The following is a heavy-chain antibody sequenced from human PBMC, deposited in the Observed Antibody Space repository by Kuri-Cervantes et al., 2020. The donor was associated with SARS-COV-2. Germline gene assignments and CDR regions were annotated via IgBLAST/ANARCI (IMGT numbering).Heavy chain of an antibody. D-gene: IGHD1-14*01. J-gene: IGHJ6*03. V-gene: IGHV3-11*04. CDR3: ARGPLAYYYYYMDV. Sequence: GESLKISCAASGFTFSDYYMSWIRQAPGKGLEWVSYISSSGSTIYYADSVKGRFTISRDNSKNTLYLQMNSLRAEDTAVYYCARGPLAYYYYYMDVWGKGTTVTVSS. CDR2: ISSSGSTI. CDR1: GFTFSDYY.